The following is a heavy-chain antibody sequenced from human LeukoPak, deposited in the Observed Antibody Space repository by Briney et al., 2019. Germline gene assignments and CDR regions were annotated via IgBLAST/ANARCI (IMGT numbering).Heavy chain of an antibody. CDR3: ARRLTQYDCFDP. V-gene: IGHV6-1*01. CDR2: TYYRSTWYN. CDR1: GDGVSSNSVT. D-gene: IGHD2-2*01. J-gene: IGHJ5*02. Sequence: SQTLSLTRAISGDGVSSNSVTWNWIRQSPSRGLEWLGRTYYRSTWYNDYAVSVRGRITVNPDTSENQFSLHLNSVTPEDTAVYYCARRLTQYDCFDPWGQGILVTVSS.